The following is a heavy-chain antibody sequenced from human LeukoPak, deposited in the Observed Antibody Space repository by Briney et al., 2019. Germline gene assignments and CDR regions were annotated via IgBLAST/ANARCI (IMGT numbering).Heavy chain of an antibody. CDR2: INPNNGGT. D-gene: IGHD4-11*01. CDR3: ARPLSDYTFDY. Sequence: ASVKVSCKASGYTFTGYNMHWVRQAPGQGLEWMGWINPNNGGTIYAQKFRGRVTMTRDTSISTAYMELSSLRSDDTAVYYCARPLSDYTFDYWGQGTLVTVSS. V-gene: IGHV1-2*02. J-gene: IGHJ4*02. CDR1: GYTFTGYN.